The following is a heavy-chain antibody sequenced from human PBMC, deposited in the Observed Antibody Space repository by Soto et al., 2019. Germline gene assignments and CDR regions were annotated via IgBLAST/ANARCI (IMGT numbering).Heavy chain of an antibody. V-gene: IGHV1-69*13. J-gene: IGHJ6*02. CDR1: GGTFSSYA. CDR2: IIPIFGTA. Sequence: SVKVSCKASGGTFSSYAISWVRQAPGQGLEWMGGIIPIFGTANYAQKFQGRVTITADESTSTAYMELSSLRSEDMAVYYCASLLARVDRYYYYGMDVWGQGTTVTVSS. D-gene: IGHD2-15*01. CDR3: ASLLARVDRYYYYGMDV.